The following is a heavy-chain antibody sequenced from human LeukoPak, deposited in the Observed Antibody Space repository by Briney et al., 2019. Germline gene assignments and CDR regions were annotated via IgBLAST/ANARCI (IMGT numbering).Heavy chain of an antibody. CDR2: ISSSSYI. D-gene: IGHD3-22*01. J-gene: IGHJ4*02. V-gene: IGHV3-21*01. CDR1: GFTFSSYS. CDR3: ARDGEDYDSSGYYYYFDY. Sequence: GGSLRLSCAASGFTFSSYSMNWVRRAPGKGLEWVSSISSSSYIYYADSVKGRFTISRDNAKNSLYLQMNSLRAEDTAVYYCARDGEDYDSSGYYYYFDYWGQGTLVTVSS.